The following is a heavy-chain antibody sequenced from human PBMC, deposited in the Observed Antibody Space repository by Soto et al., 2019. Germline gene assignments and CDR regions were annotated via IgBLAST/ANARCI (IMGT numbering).Heavy chain of an antibody. D-gene: IGHD1-26*01. CDR1: GYTFTGYY. Sequence: GASVKVSCKASGYTFTGYYMHWVRQAPGQGLEWMGWINPNSGGTNYAQKFQGRVTMTRDTSISTAYMELSRLRSDDTAVYYCARAAWELLSPPALRETPQRASWAFDIWGQGTMVTVSS. CDR2: INPNSGGT. J-gene: IGHJ3*02. V-gene: IGHV1-2*02. CDR3: ARAAWELLSPPALRETPQRASWAFDI.